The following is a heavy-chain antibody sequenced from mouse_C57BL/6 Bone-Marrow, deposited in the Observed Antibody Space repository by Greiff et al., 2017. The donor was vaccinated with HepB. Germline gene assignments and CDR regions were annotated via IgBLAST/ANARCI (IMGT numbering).Heavy chain of an antibody. V-gene: IGHV7-3*01. J-gene: IGHJ3*01. CDR2: IRNKANGYTT. CDR3: ARSAGFAY. Sequence: EVQLVESGGGLVQPGGSLSLSCAASGFTFTDYYMSWVRQPPGKALEWLGFIRNKANGYTTEYSASVKGRFTVSRDNSQSILYLQMNALRAEDRATYYCARSAGFAYWGQGTLVTVSA. CDR1: GFTFTDYY.